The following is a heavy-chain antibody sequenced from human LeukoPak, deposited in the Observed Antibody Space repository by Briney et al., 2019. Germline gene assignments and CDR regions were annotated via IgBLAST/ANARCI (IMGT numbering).Heavy chain of an antibody. V-gene: IGHV3-23*01. CDR2: MSGSGGST. Sequence: GGSLRLSCAASGFTFSSYGMSWVRQAPGKGLEWVSAMSGSGGSTYYADSVKGRFTISRDNSKNTLYLQMNSLRAEDTAVYYCAKDYYDSSGYYLPTHPFDYWGQGTLVTVSS. CDR1: GFTFSSYG. CDR3: AKDYYDSSGYYLPTHPFDY. D-gene: IGHD3-22*01. J-gene: IGHJ4*02.